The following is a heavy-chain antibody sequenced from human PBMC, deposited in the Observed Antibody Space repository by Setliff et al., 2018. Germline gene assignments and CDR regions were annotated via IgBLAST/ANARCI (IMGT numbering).Heavy chain of an antibody. CDR2: IYYSGST. CDR3: ARDRRIVGARHAFDI. J-gene: IGHJ3*02. D-gene: IGHD1-26*01. V-gene: IGHV4-31*11. Sequence: SETLTLTCAVYGGSFSGYYWSWIRQHPGKGLEWIGYIYYSGSTYYNPSLKSRVTISVDTSKNQFSLKLSSVTAADTAVYYCARDRRIVGARHAFDIWGQGTMVTVSS. CDR1: GGSFSGYY.